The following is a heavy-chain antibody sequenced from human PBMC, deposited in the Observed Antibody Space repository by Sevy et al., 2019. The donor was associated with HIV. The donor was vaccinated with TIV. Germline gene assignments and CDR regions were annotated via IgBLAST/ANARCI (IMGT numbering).Heavy chain of an antibody. Sequence: GGSLRLSCAASGFTLSSYAMTWVRQTPRKGLEWVSTITGSGGSTNYAASLKGRFTISTDNSKSVLYLQLNYLRSEDTSVYYCVQNEGVRRRHYYYYMDVWGQGTTVTVSS. CDR1: GFTLSSYA. V-gene: IGHV3-23*01. J-gene: IGHJ6*02. D-gene: IGHD3-10*01. CDR2: ITGSGGST. CDR3: VQNEGVRRRHYYYYMDV.